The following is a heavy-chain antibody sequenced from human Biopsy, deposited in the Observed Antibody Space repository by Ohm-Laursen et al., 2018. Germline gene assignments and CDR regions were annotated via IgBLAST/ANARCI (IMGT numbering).Heavy chain of an antibody. CDR2: ISGNSDII. CDR1: GFTFSSYA. CDR3: ALAAAQTVTHFDY. D-gene: IGHD4-17*01. J-gene: IGHJ4*02. Sequence: GSLRLSCTASGFTFSSYAMTWFRQAPGKGLEWVSTISGNSDIIYDTDSVKGRFTISRDNSKNTLYLQMNSLRADDTAVNYCALAAAQTVTHFDYWGQGTLVTVSS. V-gene: IGHV3-23*01.